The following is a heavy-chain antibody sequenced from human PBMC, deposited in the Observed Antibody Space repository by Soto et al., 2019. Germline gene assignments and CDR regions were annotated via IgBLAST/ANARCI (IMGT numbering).Heavy chain of an antibody. J-gene: IGHJ4*02. V-gene: IGHV3-23*01. Sequence: EVQLLESGGGLVQPGGSLRLSCAASGFTFSSYAMSWVRQAPGKGLEWVSAISGSGGSTYYADSVKGRFTISRDNSKNTRYRQMNSLRAEDTAVDYCANSPDYDILTGPIDYWGQGTLVTVSS. CDR1: GFTFSSYA. CDR3: ANSPDYDILTGPIDY. D-gene: IGHD3-9*01. CDR2: ISGSGGST.